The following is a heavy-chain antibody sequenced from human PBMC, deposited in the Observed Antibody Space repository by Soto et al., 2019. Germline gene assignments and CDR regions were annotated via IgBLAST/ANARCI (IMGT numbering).Heavy chain of an antibody. Sequence: SQTLSLTCAISGDSVSSDSAAWNWIRQSPSRGLEWLGRTYYKSKWYNDYAVSVKSRITINPDTCKNQFSLQLNSVTPEDTAVYYCARDIVATITRGKTYYYYGMDVWGQGTTVTVSS. CDR2: TYYKSKWYN. V-gene: IGHV6-1*01. J-gene: IGHJ6*02. D-gene: IGHD5-12*01. CDR3: ARDIVATITRGKTYYYYGMDV. CDR1: GDSVSSDSAA.